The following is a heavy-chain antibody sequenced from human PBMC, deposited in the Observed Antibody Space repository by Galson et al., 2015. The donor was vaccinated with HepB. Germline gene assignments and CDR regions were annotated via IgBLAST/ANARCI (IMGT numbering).Heavy chain of an antibody. D-gene: IGHD1-26*01. CDR1: GFTVSSNY. Sequence: SLRLSCAASGFTVSSNYMSWVRQAPGKGLEWVSVIYSGGSTYYADSVKGRFTISRDNSKNTLYLQMNSLRAEDTAVYYCAREPLHVGATGAFDIWGQGTMVTVSS. V-gene: IGHV3-66*01. CDR2: IYSGGST. CDR3: AREPLHVGATGAFDI. J-gene: IGHJ3*02.